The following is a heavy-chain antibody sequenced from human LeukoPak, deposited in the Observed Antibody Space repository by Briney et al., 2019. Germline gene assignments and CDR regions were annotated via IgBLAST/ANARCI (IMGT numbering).Heavy chain of an antibody. CDR2: SRNKAKSYTT. V-gene: IGHV3-72*01. CDR1: GFTFSDHF. D-gene: IGHD6-19*01. Sequence: PGGSLSFSCAGSGFTFSDHFLDWVRQAPGKGLEWVGRSRNKAKSYTTEYAASVKGRFTISRDDSKNSLYLQMNSLETEDTAVYYCVRVGSVSGSDYLDYWGQGTLVTVSS. J-gene: IGHJ4*02. CDR3: VRVGSVSGSDYLDY.